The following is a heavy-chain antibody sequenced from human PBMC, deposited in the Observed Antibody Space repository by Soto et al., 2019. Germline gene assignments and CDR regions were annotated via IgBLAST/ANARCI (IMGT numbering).Heavy chain of an antibody. V-gene: IGHV3-11*01. J-gene: IGHJ5*02. CDR2: MSESGSTI. CDR3: ARHGWILTGYNYWFDP. Sequence: GGSLRLSCAASGFTFSDYYMSWIRQAPGKGLEWVSYMSESGSTIYYADSVKGRFTVSRDNAKNSLFLQMNSLRVEDTAVYYCARHGWILTGYNYWFDPWGQGTLVTVSS. CDR1: GFTFSDYY. D-gene: IGHD3-9*01.